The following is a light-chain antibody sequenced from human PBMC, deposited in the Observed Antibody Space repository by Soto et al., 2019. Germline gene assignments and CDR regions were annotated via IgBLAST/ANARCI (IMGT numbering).Light chain of an antibody. Sequence: DIQLSQHPYSLSASVGDRVTITCRASQSISTSLYWYQQKTGKAPNLLIFTSSNLESGVPSRFSGSGSGTDFTLTISSLQPEDFATYFCQQGYSRPRTFGQGTKVDIK. J-gene: IGKJ1*01. CDR3: QQGYSRPRT. CDR1: QSISTS. CDR2: TSS. V-gene: IGKV1-39*01.